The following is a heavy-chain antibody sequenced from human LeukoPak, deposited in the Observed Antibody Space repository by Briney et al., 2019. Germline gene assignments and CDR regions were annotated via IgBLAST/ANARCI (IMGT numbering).Heavy chain of an antibody. V-gene: IGHV4-61*01. CDR1: GGSISSSSYY. CDR3: ARVREWELHYFFDY. J-gene: IGHJ4*02. Sequence: SETLSLTCTVSGGSISSSSYYWTWTRQPPGKGLEWIGNIYYSGTTNYNPSLKSRVTISVDTSTNQFSLRLDSLTPADTAVFYCARVREWELHYFFDYWGQGILVTVSS. D-gene: IGHD4-23*01. CDR2: IYYSGTT.